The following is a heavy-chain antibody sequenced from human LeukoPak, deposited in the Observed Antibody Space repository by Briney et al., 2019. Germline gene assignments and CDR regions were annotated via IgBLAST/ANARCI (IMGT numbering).Heavy chain of an antibody. CDR2: INPNSGGT. J-gene: IGHJ4*02. D-gene: IGHD3-3*01. CDR3: ARLSFRSADFWSGSVRGERSPFDY. CDR1: GYTFTGYY. V-gene: IGHV1-2*02. Sequence: ASVKVSCKASGYTFTGYYMHWVRQAPGQGLEWMGWINPNSGGTNYAQKFQGRVTMTRDTSISTAYMELSRLRSGDTAVYYCARLSFRSADFWSGSVRGERSPFDYWGQGTLVTVSS.